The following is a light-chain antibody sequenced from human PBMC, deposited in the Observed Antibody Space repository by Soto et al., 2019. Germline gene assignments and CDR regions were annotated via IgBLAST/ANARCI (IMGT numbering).Light chain of an antibody. CDR3: QAWDRSVNYV. J-gene: IGLJ1*01. CDR2: QDN. CDR1: KLGDKF. Sequence: SYELTQPPSVSVSPGQTASITCSGEKLGDKFACWYQQKPGQSPVLVIYQDNKRPSGIPDRFSGSNSGNTATLTISGTQAMDEADYYCQAWDRSVNYVFGTGTKFTVL. V-gene: IGLV3-1*01.